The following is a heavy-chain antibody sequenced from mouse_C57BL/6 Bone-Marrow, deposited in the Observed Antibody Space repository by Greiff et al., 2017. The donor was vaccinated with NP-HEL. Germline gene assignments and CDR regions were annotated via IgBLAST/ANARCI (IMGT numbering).Heavy chain of an antibody. CDR1: GYTFTGYW. Sequence: QVQLQQSGAELMKPGASVKLSCKATGYTFTGYWIEWVKQRPGHGLEWIGEILPGSGSTNYNEKFKGKATFTADTSSNTAYMQLSILTTEDSAIYYCARQLLSEGFAYWGQGTLVTVSA. J-gene: IGHJ3*01. CDR2: ILPGSGST. CDR3: ARQLLSEGFAY. V-gene: IGHV1-9*01.